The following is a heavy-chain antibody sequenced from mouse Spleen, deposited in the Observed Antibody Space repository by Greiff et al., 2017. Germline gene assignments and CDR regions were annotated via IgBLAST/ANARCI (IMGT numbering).Heavy chain of an antibody. D-gene: IGHD1-1*01. V-gene: IGHV1-15*01. CDR1: GYTFTDYE. Sequence: QVQLQQSGAELVRPGASVTLSCKASGYTFTDYEMHWVKQTPVHGLEWIGAIDPETGGTAYNQKFKGKAILTADKSSSTAYMELRSLTSEDSAVYYCTTISPPTVVGRDFDYWGQGTTLTVSS. CDR2: IDPETGGT. J-gene: IGHJ2*01. CDR3: TTISPPTVVGRDFDY.